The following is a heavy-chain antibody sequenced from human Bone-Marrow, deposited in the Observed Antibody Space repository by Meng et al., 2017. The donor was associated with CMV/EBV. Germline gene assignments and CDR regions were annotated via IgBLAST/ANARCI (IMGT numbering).Heavy chain of an antibody. Sequence: GESLKISCVASGFTFSNYGLTWVRQAPGKGLEWVAFIRYDGSNKYYADSVKGRFTISRDNSKNTLYLQMNSLRAEDTAVYYCATGGNQGGYCSSTSCPKPGDYWGQGTLVTVSS. CDR1: GFTFSNYG. V-gene: IGHV3-30*02. D-gene: IGHD2-2*01. CDR2: IRYDGSNK. CDR3: ATGGNQGGYCSSTSCPKPGDY. J-gene: IGHJ4*02.